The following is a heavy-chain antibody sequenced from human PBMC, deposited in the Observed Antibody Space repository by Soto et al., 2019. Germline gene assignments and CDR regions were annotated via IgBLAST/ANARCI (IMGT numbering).Heavy chain of an antibody. J-gene: IGHJ6*03. CDR3: ARELPVWGWGIYYYYYYYMDV. CDR1: GGSISSYY. Sequence: SETLSLTCTVSGGSISSYYWSWIRQPPGKGLEWIGYIYYSGSTNYNPSLKSRVTISVDTSKNQFSLKLSSVTAADTAVYYCARELPVWGWGIYYYYYYYMDVWGKGPTVTVSS. D-gene: IGHD3-16*01. V-gene: IGHV4-59*01. CDR2: IYYSGST.